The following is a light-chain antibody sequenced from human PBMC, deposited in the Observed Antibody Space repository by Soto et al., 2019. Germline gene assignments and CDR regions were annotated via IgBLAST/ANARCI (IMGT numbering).Light chain of an antibody. Sequence: EIVLTQSPATLSLSPGERATISCRASQSVSNYLAWYQQKPGQAPRLLIYAASNRASGIPARFSGSGSGTDFTLTISSLDPEDFAAYYCQRHSNWPPVTLGGGTKVDIK. CDR1: QSVSNY. CDR2: AAS. CDR3: QRHSNWPPVT. J-gene: IGKJ4*01. V-gene: IGKV3-11*01.